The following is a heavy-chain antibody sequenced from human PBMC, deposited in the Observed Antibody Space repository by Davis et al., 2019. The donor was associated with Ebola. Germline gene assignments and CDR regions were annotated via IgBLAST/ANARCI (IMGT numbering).Heavy chain of an antibody. J-gene: IGHJ6*03. CDR2: ISWNSGSI. CDR3: AKVRGDYTFVYYYMDV. CDR1: GFTFDDYA. V-gene: IGHV3-9*01. D-gene: IGHD4-17*01. Sequence: PGGSLRLSCAASGFTFDDYAMHWVRQAPGKGLEWVSGISWNSGSIGYADSVKGRFTISRDNSKDTLYLQMNSLRAEDTAVYYCAKVRGDYTFVYYYMDVWGKGTTVTVSS.